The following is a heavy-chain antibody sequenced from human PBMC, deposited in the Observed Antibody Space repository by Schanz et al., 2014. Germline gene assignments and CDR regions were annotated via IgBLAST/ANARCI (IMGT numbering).Heavy chain of an antibody. CDR2: ISVYSGNT. Sequence: QVQLVQSGAEVKKPGASVKVSCKASGYTFTSYAISWVRQAPGQGLEWMGWISVYSGNTNYAQKLQGRVTMTTDTATSTADIELRSLRLDDTAVYYCARDEGEASGTILDHRGQGTLVTVSS. J-gene: IGHJ4*02. CDR1: GYTFTSYA. CDR3: ARDEGEASGTILDH. V-gene: IGHV1-18*04. D-gene: IGHD1-1*01.